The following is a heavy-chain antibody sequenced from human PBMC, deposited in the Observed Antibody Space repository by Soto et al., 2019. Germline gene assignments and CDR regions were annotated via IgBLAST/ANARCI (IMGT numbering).Heavy chain of an antibody. J-gene: IGHJ4*02. V-gene: IGHV3-23*01. CDR3: AKGTYYYDSSAYYGY. CDR1: GFTFSSYA. D-gene: IGHD3-22*01. Sequence: LRLSCAASGFTFSSYAMTWIRQAPGKGLEWVSAISGSGGSTYYADSVKGRFTISRDNSKNTLYLQMNSLRAEDTAVYYCAKGTYYYDSSAYYGYWGQGTLVTVSS. CDR2: ISGSGGST.